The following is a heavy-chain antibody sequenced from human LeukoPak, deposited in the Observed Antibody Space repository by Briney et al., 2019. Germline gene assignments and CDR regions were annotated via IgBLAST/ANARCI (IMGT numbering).Heavy chain of an antibody. J-gene: IGHJ4*02. V-gene: IGHV4-59*08. CDR1: GGSINNYY. CDR2: IHYSGST. Sequence: PSETHALACTVSGGSINNYYWSWIRQPPGKGLEYIGYIHYSGSTNYNPSLKSRVTISGDTSKSQFSLKLSSVTAADTAVYYCARGYSDYGIGVGYWDKRTLVTVSS. CDR3: ARGYSDYGIGVGY. D-gene: IGHD5-12*01.